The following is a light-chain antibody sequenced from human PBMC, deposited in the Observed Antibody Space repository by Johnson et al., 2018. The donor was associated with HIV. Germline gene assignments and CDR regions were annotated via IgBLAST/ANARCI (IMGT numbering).Light chain of an antibody. V-gene: IGLV1-51*02. CDR2: ENS. CDR1: SSNIGNKY. Sequence: QSVLTQPPSVSAAPGQKVTISCSGSSSNIGNKYVSWYQQLPGTAPKLLIYENSKRPSGIPDRFSGSKSGTSATLGITGLQTGEEADYYCGTWDNSLTTGGVFGAVTNVTVL. J-gene: IGLJ1*01. CDR3: GTWDNSLTTGGV.